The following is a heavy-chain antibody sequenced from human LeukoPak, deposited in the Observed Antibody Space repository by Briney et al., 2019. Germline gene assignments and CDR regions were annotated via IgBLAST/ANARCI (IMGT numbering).Heavy chain of an antibody. CDR3: AKGNKFGYCSSTSCYRKSLYYYYYYYMDV. V-gene: IGHV3-23*01. D-gene: IGHD2-2*03. J-gene: IGHJ6*03. Sequence: GGSLRLSCAASGFTFSSYAMSWVRQPPGKGLEWVSAISGSGGSTYYADSVKGRFTISRDNSKNTPYLQMNSLRAEDTAVYYCAKGNKFGYCSSTSCYRKSLYYYYYYYMDVWGKGTTVTVSS. CDR2: ISGSGGST. CDR1: GFTFSSYA.